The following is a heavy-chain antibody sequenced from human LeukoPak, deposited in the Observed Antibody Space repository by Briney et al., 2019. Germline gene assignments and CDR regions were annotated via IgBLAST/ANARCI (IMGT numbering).Heavy chain of an antibody. D-gene: IGHD1-26*01. Sequence: GGSLRLSCAASGFTFSRYEMNWVRQAPGKGLEWVSYISNTGTTIYYADSVKGRFTISRDNAKNSLYLQMNSLRAEDTAAYYCARRGAADYWGQGTLVTVSS. CDR3: ARRGAADY. CDR1: GFTFSRYE. J-gene: IGHJ4*02. CDR2: ISNTGTTI. V-gene: IGHV3-48*03.